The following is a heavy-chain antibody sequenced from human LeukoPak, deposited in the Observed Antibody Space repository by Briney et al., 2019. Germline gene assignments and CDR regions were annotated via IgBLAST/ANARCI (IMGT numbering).Heavy chain of an antibody. CDR3: ARGIYPLRFLEWLPFDY. D-gene: IGHD3-3*01. J-gene: IGHJ4*02. CDR1: GYTFTSYD. Sequence: ASVTVSCKASGYTFTSYDINWVRQAPGQGLEWMGWMNPNSGNTGYAQKFQGRVTMTRNTSISTAYMELSSLRSEDTAVYYCARGIYPLRFLEWLPFDYWGQGTLVTVSS. V-gene: IGHV1-8*01. CDR2: MNPNSGNT.